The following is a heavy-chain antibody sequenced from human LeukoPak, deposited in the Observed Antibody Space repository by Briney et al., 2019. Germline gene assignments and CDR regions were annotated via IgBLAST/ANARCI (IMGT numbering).Heavy chain of an antibody. Sequence: ASVKVSCKASGYTLTSYGISWVRQAPGQGLKWMGWISAYNGNTNYAQKLQGRVTMTTDTSTSTAYMELRSLRAEDTAVYYCAPGGWELPSPYYFDYWGQGTLVTVSS. CDR3: APGGWELPSPYYFDY. CDR2: ISAYNGNT. CDR1: GYTLTSYG. V-gene: IGHV1-18*01. J-gene: IGHJ4*02. D-gene: IGHD1-26*01.